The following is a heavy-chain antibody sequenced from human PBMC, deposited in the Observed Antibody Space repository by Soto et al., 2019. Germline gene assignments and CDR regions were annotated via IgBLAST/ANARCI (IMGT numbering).Heavy chain of an antibody. Sequence: GESLKISCKGSGYSFTSYWISWVRQMPGKGLEWMGRIDPSDSYTNYSPSFQGHVTISADKSISTAYLQWSSLKASDTAMYYCAGAYYYDSSGYQVYYYYGMDVWGQGTTVTVSS. CDR1: GYSFTSYW. D-gene: IGHD3-22*01. J-gene: IGHJ6*02. CDR3: AGAYYYDSSGYQVYYYYGMDV. CDR2: IDPSDSYT. V-gene: IGHV5-10-1*01.